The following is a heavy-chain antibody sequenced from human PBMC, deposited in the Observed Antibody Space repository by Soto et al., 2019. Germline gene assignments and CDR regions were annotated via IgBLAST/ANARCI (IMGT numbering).Heavy chain of an antibody. CDR2: IYYSGST. CDR3: ARGPPYFDY. Sequence: QVQLQESGPGLVKPSETLSLTCPVSGGSISSYYWSWIRQPPGKGLEWIGYIYYSGSTNYNPSLKSRVTISVDTSKNQFSLKLSSVTAADTAVYYCARGPPYFDYWGQGTLVTVSS. CDR1: GGSISSYY. J-gene: IGHJ4*02. V-gene: IGHV4-59*01.